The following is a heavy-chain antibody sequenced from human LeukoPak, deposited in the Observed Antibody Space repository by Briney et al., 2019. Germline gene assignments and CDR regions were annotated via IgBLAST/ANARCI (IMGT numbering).Heavy chain of an antibody. CDR1: GSTFSNYW. D-gene: IGHD6-13*01. J-gene: IGHJ5*02. CDR3: ARGHSISPNWFDP. CDR2: IKLDGSEK. V-gene: IGHV3-7*01. Sequence: GGSLRLSCAASGSTFSNYWMTWVRQAPGKGLEWVANIKLDGSEKYYVDSVKGRFTISRDNAKNSLYLQMNSLRAEDTAVYYCARGHSISPNWFDPWGQGTLVTVSS.